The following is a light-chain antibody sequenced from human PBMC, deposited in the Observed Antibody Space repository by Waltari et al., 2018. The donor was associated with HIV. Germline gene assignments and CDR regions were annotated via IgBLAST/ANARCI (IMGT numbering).Light chain of an antibody. CDR1: SSNIGNNS. V-gene: IGLV1-51*01. CDR2: DNN. Sequence: QSVLTQPPSVSAAPGQKFTISCSGSSSNIGNNSVSWYQQLPGTAPKLLIYDNNKRPSGIPDRFSGSKSGTSATLGITGLQTGDEADYYCGTWDSSLSAGVFGGGTKLTVL. CDR3: GTWDSSLSAGV. J-gene: IGLJ3*02.